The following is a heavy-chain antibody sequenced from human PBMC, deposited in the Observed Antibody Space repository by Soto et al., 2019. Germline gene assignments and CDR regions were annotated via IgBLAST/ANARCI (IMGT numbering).Heavy chain of an antibody. J-gene: IGHJ4*02. V-gene: IGHV1-69*01. D-gene: IGHD2-21*02. CDR2: IIPIFGTA. Sequence: QVQLVQSGAEVKKPGSSVKVSCKASGGTFGSFGINWVRLAPGQGLEWMGGIIPIFGTAHYAQNFQGRVTTTAGESTNTASMELSSLRSEDTAVYYCARLYCGGDCYLDYWGQGTLVIVSS. CDR3: ARLYCGGDCYLDY. CDR1: GGTFGSFG.